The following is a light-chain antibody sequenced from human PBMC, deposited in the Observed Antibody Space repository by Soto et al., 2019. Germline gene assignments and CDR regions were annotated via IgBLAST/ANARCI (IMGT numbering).Light chain of an antibody. CDR3: QQYYSYPPT. Sequence: AIRMTQSPSSLSASTGDIVTITFRASQGISSYLAWYQQKPGKAPKLLIYAASTLQSGVPSRFSGSGSGTDFTLTISCLQSEDFATYYCQQYYSYPPTFGQGTRLEIK. V-gene: IGKV1-8*01. CDR1: QGISSY. CDR2: AAS. J-gene: IGKJ5*01.